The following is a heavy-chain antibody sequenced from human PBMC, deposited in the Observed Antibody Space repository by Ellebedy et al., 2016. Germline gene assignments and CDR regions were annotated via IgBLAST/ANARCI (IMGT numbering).Heavy chain of an antibody. D-gene: IGHD1-14*01. Sequence: GGSLRLXXKASGFSVSSNDMSWVRQAPGKGLELVSLIYGGGTSYYADSVKGRFTISRDNSKKTLYLQMSGLGAEDTAVYYCVTRHNGAFDFWGQGTMVTVSS. CDR2: IYGGGTS. CDR3: VTRHNGAFDF. CDR1: GFSVSSND. V-gene: IGHV3-53*01. J-gene: IGHJ3*01.